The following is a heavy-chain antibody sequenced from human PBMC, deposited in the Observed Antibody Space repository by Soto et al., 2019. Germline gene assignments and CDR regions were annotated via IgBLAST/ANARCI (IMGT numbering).Heavy chain of an antibody. J-gene: IGHJ4*02. CDR3: VRHQSGYDYGLTHFDY. D-gene: IGHD5-12*01. CDR2: IGYSGNT. CDR1: GGSFKSDY. V-gene: IGHV4-59*08. Sequence: QVQLQESGPGLVKASETLFLTCKVSGGSFKSDYWSWIRQPPGKGLEWIGYIGYSGNTNYNPSLKSRVTISVDTSKNQFSLRLTYVIAADTAVYYCVRHQSGYDYGLTHFDYWGQGTLVTVSS.